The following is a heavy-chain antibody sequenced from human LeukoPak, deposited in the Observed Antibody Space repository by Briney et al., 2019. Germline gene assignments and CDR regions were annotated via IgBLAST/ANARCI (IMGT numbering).Heavy chain of an antibody. Sequence: GGSLRLSCKASGFTFGDYAMSWFRQAPGKGLEWVGFIRSKAYGGTTEYAASVKGRFTISRDDSKSIAYLQMNSLKTEDTAVYYCARFEDYGDAFDIWGQGTMVTVSS. V-gene: IGHV3-49*03. J-gene: IGHJ3*02. D-gene: IGHD4-17*01. CDR1: GFTFGDYA. CDR2: IRSKAYGGTT. CDR3: ARFEDYGDAFDI.